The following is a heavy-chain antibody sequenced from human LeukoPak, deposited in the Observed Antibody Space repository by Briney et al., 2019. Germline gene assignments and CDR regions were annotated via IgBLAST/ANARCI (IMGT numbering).Heavy chain of an antibody. CDR1: GFTFSNYA. D-gene: IGHD4-17*01. CDR3: AKDQDWTVTVPDY. Sequence: PGGSLRLSCAASGFTFSNYAMSWVRQAPGKGLEWVSSISGSGEDMYYADSVKGRFSISRDNSKTTLYLQMNSLRAEDTAVYYCAKDQDWTVTVPDYWGQGTLVTVSS. V-gene: IGHV3-23*01. CDR2: ISGSGEDM. J-gene: IGHJ4*02.